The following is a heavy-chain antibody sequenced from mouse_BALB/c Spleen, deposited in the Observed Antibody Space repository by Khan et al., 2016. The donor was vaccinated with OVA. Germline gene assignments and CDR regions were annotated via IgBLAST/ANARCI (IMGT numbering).Heavy chain of an antibody. Sequence: EVQLVELGPGLVKPSQPLSLTCTVTGYSITSGYGWNWIRQFPGNKLEWMGHISYSGSTNYNPSLKSRISITRDTSKNQFFLQLNSVTTEDTATYYCARTARIKYWGQGTTLTVSS. D-gene: IGHD3-3*01. V-gene: IGHV3-2*02. J-gene: IGHJ2*01. CDR3: ARTARIKY. CDR1: GYSITSGYG. CDR2: ISYSGST.